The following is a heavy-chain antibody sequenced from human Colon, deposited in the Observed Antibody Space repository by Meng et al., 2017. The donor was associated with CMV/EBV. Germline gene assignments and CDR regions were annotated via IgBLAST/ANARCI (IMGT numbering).Heavy chain of an antibody. CDR1: GGSITTYY. CDR2: VYGSGNT. CDR3: ARQRRRINLLKGNEADFHGDMDV. V-gene: IGHV4-59*01. D-gene: IGHD3-10*01. Sequence: GSLRLSCTVSGGSITTYYWTWIRQSPGKGLEWIGYVYGSGNTNYNPSLQSRVTISIDTSNNQFSLKLRSVTAADTAVYYCARQRRRINLLKGNEADFHGDMDVWGQGTTVTVSS. J-gene: IGHJ6*02.